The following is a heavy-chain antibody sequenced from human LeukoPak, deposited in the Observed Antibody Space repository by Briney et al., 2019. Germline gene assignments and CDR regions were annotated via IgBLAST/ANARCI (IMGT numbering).Heavy chain of an antibody. CDR3: ARLPKDTAMVTHAFDI. D-gene: IGHD5-18*01. CDR2: IYYSGST. CDR1: GGSISSSSYY. Sequence: SETLSLTCTVSGGSISSSSYYWCWIRQRPGKGLEWIGSIYYSGSTYYNPSLKSRVTISVDTSKNQFSLKLSSVTAADTAVYYCARLPKDTAMVTHAFDIWGQGTMVTVSS. J-gene: IGHJ3*02. V-gene: IGHV4-39*01.